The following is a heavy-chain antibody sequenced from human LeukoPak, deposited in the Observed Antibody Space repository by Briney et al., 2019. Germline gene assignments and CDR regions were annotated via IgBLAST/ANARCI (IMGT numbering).Heavy chain of an antibody. J-gene: IGHJ6*02. CDR2: IRYDGSNK. CDR1: GFTFSSYG. D-gene: IGHD6-13*01. Sequence: GGSLRLSCAASGFTFSSYGMHWVRQAPGKGLEWVAFIRYDGSNKYYADSVKGRFTISRDNSKNTLYLQMNSLRAEDTAVYYCARARMKQLDRTPGYYYGMDVWGQGTTVTVSS. CDR3: ARARMKQLDRTPGYYYGMDV. V-gene: IGHV3-30*02.